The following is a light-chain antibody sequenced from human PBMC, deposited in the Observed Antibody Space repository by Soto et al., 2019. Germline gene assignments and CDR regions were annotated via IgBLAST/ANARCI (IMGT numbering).Light chain of an antibody. J-gene: IGLJ1*01. CDR2: DVS. Sequence: QSALTQPASVSGSPGQSITITCTGTSSDVGGYNYVSWYQQHPGKAPEVLISDVSNRPSGISNRFSGSKSGNTASLTISGLQAEDEADYYCSSYTSIDTWVFGTGTKLTVL. CDR1: SSDVGGYNY. V-gene: IGLV2-14*03. CDR3: SSYTSIDTWV.